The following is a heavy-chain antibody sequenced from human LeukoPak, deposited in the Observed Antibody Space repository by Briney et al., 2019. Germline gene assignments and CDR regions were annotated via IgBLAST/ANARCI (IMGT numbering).Heavy chain of an antibody. CDR2: IYYSGST. V-gene: IGHV4-59*08. Sequence: SETLSLTCTVSGGSISSYYWSWIRQPPGKGLEWIGYIYYSGSTNYNPSLKSRVTISVDTSKNQFSLKPSSVTAADTAVYYCARHQLSRGPFDYWGQGTLVTVSS. CDR1: GGSISSYY. J-gene: IGHJ4*02. CDR3: ARHQLSRGPFDY. D-gene: IGHD1-1*01.